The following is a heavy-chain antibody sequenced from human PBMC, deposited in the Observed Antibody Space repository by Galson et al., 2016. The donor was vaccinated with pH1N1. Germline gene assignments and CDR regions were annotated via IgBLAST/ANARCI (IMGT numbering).Heavy chain of an antibody. V-gene: IGHV1-2*02. D-gene: IGHD5-12*01. CDR1: GGTFGSYG. CDR3: AREGSGYDFWFDP. J-gene: IGHJ5*02. CDR2: INPKSGAT. Sequence: VKVSCKASGGTFGSYGINWVRQAPGQGLEWMGWINPKSGATNDAQKFRGRFTMTRDTSINTVYMDLTSLTSDDTAFYFCAREGSGYDFWFDPWGQGTLVTVSS.